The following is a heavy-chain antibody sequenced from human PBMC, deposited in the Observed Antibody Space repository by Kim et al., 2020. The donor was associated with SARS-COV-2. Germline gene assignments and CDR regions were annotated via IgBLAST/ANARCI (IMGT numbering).Heavy chain of an antibody. D-gene: IGHD3-16*01. CDR3: VKDLRDYDYVWGSYGVDY. J-gene: IGHJ4*02. Sequence: GRFTISRDNSKNTLYLQMSSLRAEDTAVYYCVKDLRDYDYVWGSYGVDYWGQGTLVTVSS. V-gene: IGHV3-64D*06.